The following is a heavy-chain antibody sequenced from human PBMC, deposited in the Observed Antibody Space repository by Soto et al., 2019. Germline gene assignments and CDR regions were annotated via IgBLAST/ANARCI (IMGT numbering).Heavy chain of an antibody. J-gene: IGHJ6*03. V-gene: IGHV1-8*01. CDR3: ARGVNAAVEEYYYYYMDV. CDR1: GYTFTSYD. D-gene: IGHD6-19*01. CDR2: MNPNSGNT. Sequence: GASVKVSCKASGYTFTSYDINCVRQATGQGLEWMGWMNPNSGNTGYAQKFQGRVTMTRNTSISTAYMELSSLRSEDTAVYYCARGVNAAVEEYYYYYMDVWGKGTTVTVSS.